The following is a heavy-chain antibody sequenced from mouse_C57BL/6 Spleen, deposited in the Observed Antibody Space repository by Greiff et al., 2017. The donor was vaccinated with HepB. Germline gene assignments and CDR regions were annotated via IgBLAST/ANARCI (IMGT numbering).Heavy chain of an antibody. V-gene: IGHV1-55*01. J-gene: IGHJ3*01. CDR2: IYPGSGST. CDR3: ARHYYYGSAWFAY. Sequence: QVQLQQPGAELVKPGASVKMSCKASGYTFTSYWITWVKQRPGQGLEWIGDIYPGSGSTNYNEKFKSKATLTVDTSSSTAYMQLRSLTSEDSAVYYCARHYYYGSAWFAYWGQGTLVTVSA. D-gene: IGHD1-1*01. CDR1: GYTFTSYW.